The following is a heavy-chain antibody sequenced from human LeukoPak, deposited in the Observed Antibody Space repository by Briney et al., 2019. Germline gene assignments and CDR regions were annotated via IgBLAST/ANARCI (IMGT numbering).Heavy chain of an antibody. Sequence: GESLKISCAASGFAFSSYWIHWVRQAPGKGLVWVSRSNSDGSSTIYAESVKGRFTISRDNAEDTLYLQMNSLRAEDTAVYYCAREVVLTAISVFDYWGQGTLVTVSS. D-gene: IGHD2-21*02. CDR1: GFAFSSYW. CDR3: AREVVLTAISVFDY. V-gene: IGHV3-74*01. CDR2: SNSDGSST. J-gene: IGHJ4*02.